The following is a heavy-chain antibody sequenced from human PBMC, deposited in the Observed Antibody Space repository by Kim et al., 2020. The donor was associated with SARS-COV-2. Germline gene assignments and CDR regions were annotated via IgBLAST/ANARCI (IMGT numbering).Heavy chain of an antibody. CDR2: IYGDGGST. V-gene: IGHV3-23*03. CDR3: ARDRGDFCSGGSCSGDAFDI. Sequence: GGSLRLSCAASGFTFSNYAMSWVRQAPGKGLEWVSVIYGDGGSTYYADSVKGRFTISRDNSKNTLYLQMDSLRAEDTAIYYCARDRGDFCSGGSCSGDAFDIWGQGTMVTVSS. D-gene: IGHD2-15*01. CDR1: GFTFSNYA. J-gene: IGHJ3*02.